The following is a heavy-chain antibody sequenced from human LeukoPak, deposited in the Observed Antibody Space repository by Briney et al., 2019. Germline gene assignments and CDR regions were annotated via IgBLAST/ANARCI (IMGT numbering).Heavy chain of an antibody. D-gene: IGHD6-25*01. J-gene: IGHJ2*01. CDR1: GGSISSYY. V-gene: IGHV4-59*08. Sequence: SETLSLTCTVSGGSISSYYWSWIRQPPGKGLEWIGYIYYSGSTNYNPSLKGRVTISVDTSKNQFSLKLSSVTAADTAVYYCARQGGGFWYFDLWGRGTLVTVSS. CDR2: IYYSGST. CDR3: ARQGGGFWYFDL.